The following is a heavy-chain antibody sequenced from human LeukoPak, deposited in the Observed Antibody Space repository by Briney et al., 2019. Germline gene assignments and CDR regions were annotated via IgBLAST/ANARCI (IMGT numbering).Heavy chain of an antibody. Sequence: GGSLRLSCAASGFTFSSYAMSWVRQAPGKGLEWVSAISGSGGSTYYADSVKGRFTISRDNSKNTPYLQMNSLRAEDTAVYYCAKPISAGDLYYFDYWGQGTLVTVSS. CDR3: AKPISAGDLYYFDY. D-gene: IGHD4-17*01. CDR1: GFTFSSYA. J-gene: IGHJ4*02. CDR2: ISGSGGST. V-gene: IGHV3-23*01.